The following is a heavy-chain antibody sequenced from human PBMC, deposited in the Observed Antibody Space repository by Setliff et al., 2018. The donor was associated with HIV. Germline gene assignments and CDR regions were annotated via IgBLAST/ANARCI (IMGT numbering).Heavy chain of an antibody. CDR2: INRFGIT. CDR3: ARGGYCNSDNCNRGRNFDY. Sequence: SETLSLTCAVYSGSFTGYYWTWIRQPPGKGLEWIGEINRFGITNYNPSLKSRLTLSVDTSENQFSLNVNSVTAADTAVYYCARGGYCNSDNCNRGRNFDYWSQGMLVTVSS. J-gene: IGHJ4*02. V-gene: IGHV4-34*01. CDR1: SGSFTGYY. D-gene: IGHD2-15*01.